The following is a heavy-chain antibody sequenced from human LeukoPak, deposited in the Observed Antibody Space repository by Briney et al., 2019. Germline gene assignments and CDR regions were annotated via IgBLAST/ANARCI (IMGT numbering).Heavy chain of an antibody. J-gene: IGHJ4*02. Sequence: SETLSLTCTVSGGSISSSSYYWGWIRQPPGKGLEWIGSIYHSGSTYYNPSLKSRVTISVDTSKNQFSLKLSSVTAADTAVYYCASTAQWIFDYWGQGTLVTVSS. CDR1: GGSISSSSYY. CDR2: IYHSGST. CDR3: ASTAQWIFDY. D-gene: IGHD5-12*01. V-gene: IGHV4-39*07.